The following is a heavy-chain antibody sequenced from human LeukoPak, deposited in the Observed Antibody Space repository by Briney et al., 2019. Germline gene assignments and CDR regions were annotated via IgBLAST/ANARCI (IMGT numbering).Heavy chain of an antibody. Sequence: AISGSGGSTYYADSVKGRFTISRDNSKNTLCLQMNSLRAEDTAVYYCAKIVTHWGQGTMVTVSS. CDR2: ISGSGGST. D-gene: IGHD1-26*01. J-gene: IGHJ3*01. CDR3: AKIVTH. V-gene: IGHV3-23*01.